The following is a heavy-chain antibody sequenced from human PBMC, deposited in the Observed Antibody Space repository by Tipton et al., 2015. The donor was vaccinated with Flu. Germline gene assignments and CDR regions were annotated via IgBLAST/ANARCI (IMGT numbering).Heavy chain of an antibody. CDR2: MNPNSGNT. Sequence: QVQLVQSGAEVRKPGASVKVSCKASGYTFTSYDINWVRQAAGQGLEWMGWMNPNSGNTGYAQKFQGRVTMTRNTSITTAYMELSSLTYEDTAVYYCAKRSSSSRRPADDSWGQGTRVTVSS. CDR3: AKRSSSSRRPADDS. D-gene: IGHD2-2*01. V-gene: IGHV1-8*01. CDR1: GYTFTSYD. J-gene: IGHJ4*02.